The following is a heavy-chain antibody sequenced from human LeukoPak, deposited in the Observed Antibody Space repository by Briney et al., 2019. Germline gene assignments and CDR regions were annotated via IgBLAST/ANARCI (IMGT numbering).Heavy chain of an antibody. CDR2: INHSGST. J-gene: IGHJ4*02. CDR3: ARGIYCSSTSCYNVLDY. V-gene: IGHV4-34*01. D-gene: IGHD2-2*02. Sequence: SETLSRTCAVYGGSFSGYYWSWIRQPPGKGLEWIGEINHSGSTNYNPSLKSRVTISVDTSKNQFSLKLSSVTAADTAVYYCARGIYCSSTSCYNVLDYWGQGTLVTVSS. CDR1: GGSFSGYY.